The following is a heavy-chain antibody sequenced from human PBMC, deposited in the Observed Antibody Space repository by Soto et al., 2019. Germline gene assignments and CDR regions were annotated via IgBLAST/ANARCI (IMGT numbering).Heavy chain of an antibody. D-gene: IGHD5-12*01. CDR3: ARGGYRTYNGVDA. J-gene: IGHJ6*02. CDR1: GDSISNYW. Sequence: PSETLSLTCAVSGDSISNYWWSWVRQPPGKGLEWIGEIYHSGSTGYNPSLESRVTMSVDRSENQFSLKLSSMTAADTAVYYCARGGYRTYNGVDAWGQGTTVTVSS. CDR2: IYHSGST. V-gene: IGHV4-4*02.